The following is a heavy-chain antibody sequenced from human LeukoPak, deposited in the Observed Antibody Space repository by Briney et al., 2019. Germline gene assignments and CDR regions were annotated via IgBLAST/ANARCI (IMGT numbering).Heavy chain of an antibody. Sequence: SETLSLTCTVSGGSISSGSYYLSWIRQPAGKGLEWIGRIYTSGSTNYNPSLKSRVTISVDTSKNQFSLKLSSVTAADTAVYYCARATDSSGWYSPFHYYYMDVWGKGTTVTVSS. CDR2: IYTSGST. D-gene: IGHD6-19*01. V-gene: IGHV4-61*02. CDR3: ARATDSSGWYSPFHYYYMDV. CDR1: GGSISSGSYY. J-gene: IGHJ6*03.